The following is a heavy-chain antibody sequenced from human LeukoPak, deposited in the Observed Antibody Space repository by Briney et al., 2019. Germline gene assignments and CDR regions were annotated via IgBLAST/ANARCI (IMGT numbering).Heavy chain of an antibody. D-gene: IGHD1-26*01. J-gene: IGHJ4*02. CDR1: GGSISRGDYY. CDR3: ARGGADSFDY. Sequence: SETLSLTCTVSGGSISRGDYYWSWIRQPPGKGQEWIGYIYYSGSTYYNPSLKSRVTISVDTSKNQFSLKLSSVTAADTAVYYCARGGADSFDYWGQGTLVTVSS. CDR2: IYYSGST. V-gene: IGHV4-30-4*01.